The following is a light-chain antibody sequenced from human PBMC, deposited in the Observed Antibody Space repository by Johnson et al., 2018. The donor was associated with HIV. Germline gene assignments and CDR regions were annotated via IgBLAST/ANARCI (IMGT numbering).Light chain of an antibody. V-gene: IGLV1-51*02. CDR3: GTWDSRLSAGI. CDR1: NSNIGNNY. J-gene: IGLJ1*01. Sequence: QSVLTQPPSVSAAPGQKVTISCSGSNSNIGNNYVSWYQQFPGTAPKLLIYENNKRPSGIPDRFSGSKSGTSATLGITGLQTGDEADYYCGTWDSRLSAGILGTGTKVTVL. CDR2: ENN.